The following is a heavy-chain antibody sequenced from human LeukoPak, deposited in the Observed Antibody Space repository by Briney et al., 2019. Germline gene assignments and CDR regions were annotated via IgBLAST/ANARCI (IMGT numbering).Heavy chain of an antibody. V-gene: IGHV3-23*01. J-gene: IGHJ3*02. D-gene: IGHD6-6*01. Sequence: GGSLRLSCAASGFTFSSYAMSWVRQAPGNGLEWVSAISGSGGSTYYADSVKGRFTISRDNSKNTLYLQMNSLRAEDTAVYYCAKAVLEYSSWPTEVFDIWGQGTMVTVSS. CDR1: GFTFSSYA. CDR2: ISGSGGST. CDR3: AKAVLEYSSWPTEVFDI.